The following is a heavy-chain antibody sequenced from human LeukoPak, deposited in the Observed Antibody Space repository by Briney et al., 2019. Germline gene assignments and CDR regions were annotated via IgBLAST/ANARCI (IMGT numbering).Heavy chain of an antibody. CDR3: AKDPDYYDSSGYWVGYYMDV. CDR1: GFTFSSYG. D-gene: IGHD3-22*01. V-gene: IGHV3-30*18. CDR2: ISYDGSNK. J-gene: IGHJ6*03. Sequence: GGSLRLSCAASGFTFSSYGMHWVRQAPGKGLEWVAVISYDGSNKYYADSVKGRFTISRDNSKNTLYLQVNSLRAEDTAVYYCAKDPDYYDSSGYWVGYYMDVWGKGTTVTISS.